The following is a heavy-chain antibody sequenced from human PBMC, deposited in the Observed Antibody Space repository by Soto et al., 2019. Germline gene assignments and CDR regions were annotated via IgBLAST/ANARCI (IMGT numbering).Heavy chain of an antibody. J-gene: IGHJ4*02. D-gene: IGHD3-22*01. Sequence: PGGSLSFSCAASVFAISTFAMTWVSQAPGKALERVPALSVSGNNAYYADSVKGRFTISRDNSQNSVFLQMSSLRADETAVYYCARDQLRPRILYSIGVLLQEYGIWGEGT. CDR3: ARDQLRPRILYSIGVLLQEYGI. CDR2: LSVSGNNA. V-gene: IGHV3-23*01. CDR1: VFAISTFA.